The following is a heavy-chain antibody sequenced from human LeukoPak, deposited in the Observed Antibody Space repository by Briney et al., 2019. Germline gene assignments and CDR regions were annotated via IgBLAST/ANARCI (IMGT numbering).Heavy chain of an antibody. CDR2: INQDGSGE. Sequence: GESLRLSCTASGFPFSTYWLSWVRQAPGKGLEWVANINQDGSGEYYAGSVKGRFTIARDNAKNSLYLQMNSLRAEDTAVYYCARDDDVWSGWGHWGRGTLVTVSS. V-gene: IGHV3-7*01. D-gene: IGHD3-3*01. CDR1: GFPFSTYW. CDR3: ARDDDVWSGWGH. J-gene: IGHJ4*02.